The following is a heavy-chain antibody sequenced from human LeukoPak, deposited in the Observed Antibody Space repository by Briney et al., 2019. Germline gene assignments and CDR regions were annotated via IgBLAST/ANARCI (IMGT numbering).Heavy chain of an antibody. V-gene: IGHV1-69*04. CDR3: ARAPRAGKYNWFDP. CDR1: GGTFSSYA. D-gene: IGHD1-26*01. J-gene: IGHJ5*02. Sequence: SVKVSCKASGGTFSSYAISWVRQAPGQGLEWMGRIIPILGIANYAQKFQGRVTITADKSTSTAYMELSSLRSEDTAVYYCARAPRAGKYNWFDPWGQGTLVTVSS. CDR2: IIPILGIA.